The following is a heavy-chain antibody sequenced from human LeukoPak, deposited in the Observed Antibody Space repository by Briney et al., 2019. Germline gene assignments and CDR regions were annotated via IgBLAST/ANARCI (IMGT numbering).Heavy chain of an antibody. D-gene: IGHD3-3*02. CDR2: ISGSGGST. J-gene: IGHJ4*02. V-gene: IGHV3-23*01. Sequence: PGGTLRLSCAASGFTFSSYGMSWVRQAPGKGLEWVSAISGSGGSTYYADSVKGRFTISRDNYKNTLYLEMNSLRGEDTAVYYCAKALNSIYFDYWGQGTLVTVSS. CDR3: AKALNSIYFDY. CDR1: GFTFSSYG.